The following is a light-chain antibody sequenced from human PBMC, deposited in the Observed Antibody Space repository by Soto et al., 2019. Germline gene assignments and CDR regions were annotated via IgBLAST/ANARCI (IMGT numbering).Light chain of an antibody. CDR2: GAS. J-gene: IGKJ2*01. Sequence: EIVLTQSPGTLSLSPGERATLSCRASQSVSSSYLAWYQQKPGQAPRLLIYGASNRATGIPYRFSGSGSGTDFTLTISRLEPEDFAVYFCQQNNNSPEYTFGQGTKLEIK. CDR3: QQNNNSPEYT. V-gene: IGKV3-20*01. CDR1: QSVSSSY.